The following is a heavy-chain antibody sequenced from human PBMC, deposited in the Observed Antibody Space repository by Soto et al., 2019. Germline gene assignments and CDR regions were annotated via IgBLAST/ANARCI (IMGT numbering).Heavy chain of an antibody. CDR1: GYTFTSYD. V-gene: IGHV1-69*13. CDR3: ARGYYYDSSGYYWLFYYYGMDV. D-gene: IGHD3-22*01. J-gene: IGHJ6*02. CDR2: IIPIFGTA. Sequence: SVKVSCKASGYTFTSYDISWVRQAPGQGLEWMGGIIPIFGTANYAQKFQGRVTITADESTSTAYMELSSLRSEDTAVYYCARGYYYDSSGYYWLFYYYGMDVWGQGTTVTVSS.